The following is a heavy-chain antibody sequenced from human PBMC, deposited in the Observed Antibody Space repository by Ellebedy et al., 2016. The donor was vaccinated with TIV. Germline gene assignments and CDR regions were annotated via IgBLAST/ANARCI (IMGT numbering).Heavy chain of an antibody. V-gene: IGHV3-23*01. CDR3: ARDTESAIPTGYGGWFDP. D-gene: IGHD2-2*02. CDR2: LNANGVVI. Sequence: GESLKISCAASGFTFSSYAASWVRQAPGKGLEWVAGLNANGVVIAYADSVKGRSTIARDNAKNSLYLQVNSLRYEDMAVYYCARDTESAIPTGYGGWFDPWGQGALVTVSS. J-gene: IGHJ5*02. CDR1: GFTFSSYA.